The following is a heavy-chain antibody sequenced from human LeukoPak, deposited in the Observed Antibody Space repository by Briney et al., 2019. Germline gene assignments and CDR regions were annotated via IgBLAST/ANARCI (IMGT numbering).Heavy chain of an antibody. J-gene: IGHJ4*02. CDR1: GFTFSTSW. CDR2: ISGGGLST. V-gene: IGHV3-23*01. Sequence: PGGSLRLSCVASGFTFSTSWMNWVRQAPGKGLEWVSTISGGGLSTYYADSVKGRFTISRDNSKSTLYLQMTSLRAEDTAVYYCAKAQSGYTSFDYWGQGTLVTVSS. CDR3: AKAQSGYTSFDY. D-gene: IGHD5-18*01.